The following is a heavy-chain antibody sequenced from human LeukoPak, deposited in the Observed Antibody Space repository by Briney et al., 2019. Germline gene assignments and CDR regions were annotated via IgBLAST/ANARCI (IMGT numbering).Heavy chain of an antibody. J-gene: IGHJ4*02. CDR1: GGSFSGYY. V-gene: IGHV4-34*01. Sequence: PSETLSLTCAVYGGSFSGYYWSWIRQPPGKGLEWIGEINHSGSTNYNPSLKSRVTISVDTSKNQFSLKLSSVTAADTAVYYCARRGAILKFWGQGTLVTVSS. CDR3: ARRGAILKF. CDR2: INHSGST. D-gene: IGHD2-21*01.